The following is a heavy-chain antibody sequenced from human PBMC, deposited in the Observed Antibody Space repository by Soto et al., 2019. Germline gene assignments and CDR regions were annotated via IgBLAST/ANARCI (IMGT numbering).Heavy chain of an antibody. J-gene: IGHJ4*02. CDR2: LYWDDDK. CDR3: AHSALQTGDFDY. CDR1: GFSLSTSGVS. D-gene: IGHD1-26*01. Sequence: QITLKESGPTLVKPTQPLTLTCTFSGFSLSTSGVSVGWIRQPPGKALEWLALLYWDDDKRYSPSLKIRITITNDTSKNQVVLTMTNMDPVDTATYYCAHSALQTGDFDYWGQGTLVTVSS. V-gene: IGHV2-5*02.